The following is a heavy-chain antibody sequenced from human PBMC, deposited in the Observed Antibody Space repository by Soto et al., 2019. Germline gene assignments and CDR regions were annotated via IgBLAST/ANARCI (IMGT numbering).Heavy chain of an antibody. Sequence: QVQLVQSGTEVKKPGASVTVSCKASGYTFSDYYLHWVRQAPGQGPEWMGRINPNSGDAKFAQKFQGRVTMTRDTSVRTAFMELNWLKSADTAVYYCARERGGATATLDYYYFYMDVWGKGTMVTVSS. CDR2: INPNSGDA. V-gene: IGHV1-2*06. J-gene: IGHJ6*03. CDR1: GYTFSDYY. CDR3: ARERGGATATLDYYYFYMDV. D-gene: IGHD5-12*01.